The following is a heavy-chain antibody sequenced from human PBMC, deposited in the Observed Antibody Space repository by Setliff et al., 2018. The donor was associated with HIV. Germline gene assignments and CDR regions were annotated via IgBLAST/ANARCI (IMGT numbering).Heavy chain of an antibody. CDR1: GGSISSGDYY. CDR2: IYYSGST. CDR3: ARRPYYYGSGSYVYYGMDV. V-gene: IGHV4-30-4*08. Sequence: PSETLSLTCTVSGGSISSGDYYWSWIRQPPGKGLEWIGYIYYSGSTYYNPSLKSRVTISVDTSKNQFSLKLSSVTAADTAVYYCARRPYYYGSGSYVYYGMDVWGQGTTVTVSS. J-gene: IGHJ6*02. D-gene: IGHD3-10*01.